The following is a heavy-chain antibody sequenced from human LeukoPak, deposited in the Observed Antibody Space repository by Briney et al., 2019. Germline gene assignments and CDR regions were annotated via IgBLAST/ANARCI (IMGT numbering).Heavy chain of an antibody. CDR3: ARGGYSYGTGAFDI. D-gene: IGHD5-18*01. J-gene: IGHJ3*02. CDR1: GYSISSGYY. Sequence: PSETLSLTCTVSGYSISSGYYWGWIRQPPGKGLEWIGEIYHSGSTNYNPSLKSRVTISVDKSKNQFSLKLSSVTAADTAVYYCARGGYSYGTGAFDIWGQGTMVTVSS. V-gene: IGHV4-38-2*02. CDR2: IYHSGST.